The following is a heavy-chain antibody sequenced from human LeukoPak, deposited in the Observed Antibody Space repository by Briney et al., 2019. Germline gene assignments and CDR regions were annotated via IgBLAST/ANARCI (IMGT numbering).Heavy chain of an antibody. CDR2: ISTSSNI. CDR3: ARAFDI. Sequence: PGGSLRLSCAASGFTFNSYTMNWVRQAPGKGLEWVSYISTSSNIYYADSVKGRFTVSRDNAKNSLFLQMSSLRLEDTAVYYCARAFDIWGQGTMVTVSS. J-gene: IGHJ3*02. V-gene: IGHV3-48*01. CDR1: GFTFNSYT.